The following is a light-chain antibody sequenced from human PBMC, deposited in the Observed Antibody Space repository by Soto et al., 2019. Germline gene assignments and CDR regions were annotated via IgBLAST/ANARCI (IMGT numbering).Light chain of an antibody. CDR2: GAS. Sequence: EIVMTQSPATLSVSPGEGATLSCKASQSVSSNLTWYQQKPGQAPRLLIYGASTRATGVPARFSGSGSGTEFTLTISSLQSEDFAVHYCQQYNDWWTFGQGTKVEIK. V-gene: IGKV3-15*01. CDR1: QSVSSN. J-gene: IGKJ1*01. CDR3: QQYNDWWT.